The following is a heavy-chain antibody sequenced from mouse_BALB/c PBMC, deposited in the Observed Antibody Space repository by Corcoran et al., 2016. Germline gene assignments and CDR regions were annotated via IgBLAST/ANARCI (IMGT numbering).Heavy chain of an antibody. V-gene: IGHV12-3*02. CDR3: AGDYEGNWNFDG. D-gene: IGHD2-3*01. J-gene: IGHJ1*01. Sequence: QMQLQESGPGLVKPSQSLFLACSITGFPITSGYYWIWIRQSPGKPLEWMGYLTHSGETFYNRSLQSPIPITRETSKNQFWLQLNSVTTEDTARYYGAGDYEGNWNFDGRGAGTTVTVYS. CDR1: GFPITSGYY. CDR2: LTHSGET.